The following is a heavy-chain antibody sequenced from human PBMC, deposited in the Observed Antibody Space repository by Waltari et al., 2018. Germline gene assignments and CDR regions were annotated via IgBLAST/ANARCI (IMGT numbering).Heavy chain of an antibody. CDR1: GYIFTAYY. D-gene: IGHD1-1*01. Sequence: QVQVVQSGAEVRKPGASVRVSCKTSGYIFTAYYIHLVRQAPGQGLEWMGWINPSTGGTNYAQKFQGRVTMTRDTSFSTAYMERNSLRSDETAVDYCAKGEQLGRLDCWGHGTLVTVSS. CDR3: AKGEQLGRLDC. V-gene: IGHV1-2*02. CDR2: INPSTGGT. J-gene: IGHJ4*01.